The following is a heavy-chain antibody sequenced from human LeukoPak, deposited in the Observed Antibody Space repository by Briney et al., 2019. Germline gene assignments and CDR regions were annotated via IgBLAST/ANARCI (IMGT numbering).Heavy chain of an antibody. Sequence: PSETLSLTCTVSGGSISSYYWSWIRQPPGKGLEWIGYIYYSGSTNYNPSLKSRVTISVDMSKNQFSLKLSSVTAADTAVYYCARESDYYDSSGYESVSWFDPWGQGTLVTVSS. D-gene: IGHD3-22*01. V-gene: IGHV4-59*01. CDR1: GGSISSYY. J-gene: IGHJ5*02. CDR2: IYYSGST. CDR3: ARESDYYDSSGYESVSWFDP.